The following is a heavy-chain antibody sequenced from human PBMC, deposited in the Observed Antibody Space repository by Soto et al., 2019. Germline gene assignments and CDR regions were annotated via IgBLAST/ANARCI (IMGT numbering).Heavy chain of an antibody. D-gene: IGHD3-3*01. CDR1: GFTFSDYY. CDR2: ISSSGSTI. V-gene: IGHV3-11*01. J-gene: IGHJ6*03. CDR3: ARVGLEWLSRRYYYYYMDV. Sequence: GGSLRLSCAASGFTFSDYYMSWIRQAPGKGLEWVSYISSSGSTIYYADSVKGRFTISRDNAKNSLYLQMNSLRAEDTAVYYCARVGLEWLSRRYYYYYMDVWGKGTTVTVSS.